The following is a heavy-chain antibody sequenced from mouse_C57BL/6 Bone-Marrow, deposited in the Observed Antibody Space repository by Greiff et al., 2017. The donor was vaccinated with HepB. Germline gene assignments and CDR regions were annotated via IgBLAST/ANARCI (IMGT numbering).Heavy chain of an antibody. J-gene: IGHJ4*01. D-gene: IGHD4-1*01. V-gene: IGHV7-1*01. CDR2: SRNKANDYTT. CDR3: ARDAGPNWGYAMDY. Sequence: EVQLVESGGGLVQSGRSLRLSCATSGFTFSDFYMEWVRQAPGKGLEWIAASRNKANDYTTEYSASVKGRFIVSRDTSQSILYLQMNALRAEDTAIDYGARDAGPNWGYAMDYWGQGTSVTVAS. CDR1: GFTFSDFY.